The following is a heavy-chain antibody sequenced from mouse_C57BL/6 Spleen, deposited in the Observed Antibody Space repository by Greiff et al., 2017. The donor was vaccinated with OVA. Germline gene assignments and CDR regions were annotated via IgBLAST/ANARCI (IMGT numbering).Heavy chain of an antibody. CDR3: ARNGYYGSRGDFDV. V-gene: IGHV1-80*01. Sequence: QVQLQQSGAELVKPGASVKISCKASGYAFSSYWMNWVKQRPGKGLEWIGQIYPGDGDTNYNGKFKGKATLTADKSSSTAYMQLSSLTSEDSAVYFCARNGYYGSRGDFDVWGTGTTVTVSS. CDR1: GYAFSSYW. D-gene: IGHD1-1*01. CDR2: IYPGDGDT. J-gene: IGHJ1*03.